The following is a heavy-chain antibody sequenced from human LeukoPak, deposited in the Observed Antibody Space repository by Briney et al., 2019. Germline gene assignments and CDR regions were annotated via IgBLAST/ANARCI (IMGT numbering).Heavy chain of an antibody. Sequence: GASVKVSCKASGYTFSNSGISWVRQAPGQGLEWMGWISAYNGNTNYAQKLQGRVTMTTDTSASTAYMELRSLRSDDTAVYYCARDRGDGYNYRNPDTPGYFDYWGQGTLVTVSS. V-gene: IGHV1-18*01. CDR1: GYTFSNSG. J-gene: IGHJ4*02. D-gene: IGHD5-24*01. CDR3: ARDRGDGYNYRNPDTPGYFDY. CDR2: ISAYNGNT.